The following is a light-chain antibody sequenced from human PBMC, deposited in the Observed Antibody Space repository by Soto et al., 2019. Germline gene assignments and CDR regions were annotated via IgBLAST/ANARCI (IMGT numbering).Light chain of an antibody. CDR2: GNS. V-gene: IGLV1-40*01. Sequence: QAVVTQPPSVSGAPGQRVTISCTGSSSSIGAGYDVHWYQQLPGTAPKLLIYGNSNRPSGVPDRFSGSKSGTSASLAITGLQAEDEADYYCQSYDSSLSGWVFGGGPKLTVL. CDR1: SSSIGAGYD. CDR3: QSYDSSLSGWV. J-gene: IGLJ3*02.